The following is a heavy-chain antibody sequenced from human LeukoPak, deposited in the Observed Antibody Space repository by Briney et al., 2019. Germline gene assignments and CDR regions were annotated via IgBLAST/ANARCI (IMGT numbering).Heavy chain of an antibody. CDR1: GGTFSSYA. CDR3: ARAAPGYSSSSSYPPPNDY. D-gene: IGHD6-6*01. Sequence: GASVKVSCKASGGTFSSYAISWVRQAPGQGLEWMGGIIPIFGTANYAQKFQGRATITADESTSTAYMELSSLRSEDTAVYYCARAAPGYSSSSSYPPPNDYWGRGTLVTVSS. CDR2: IIPIFGTA. V-gene: IGHV1-69*01. J-gene: IGHJ4*02.